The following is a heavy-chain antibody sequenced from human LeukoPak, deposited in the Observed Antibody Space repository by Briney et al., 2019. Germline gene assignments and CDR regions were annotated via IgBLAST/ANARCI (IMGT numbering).Heavy chain of an antibody. D-gene: IGHD6-19*01. V-gene: IGHV4-61*02. Sequence: PSHTLSLTRTLSGGSISTDLYYWTWIPQPAGRGLGWIGRNYNYGLPDYNPPLKSRVSISIDTSKNHFSVKRSLATAADTALYYCARGSGWNSFDPWGQGTLVTVSS. J-gene: IGHJ5*02. CDR1: GGSISTDLYY. CDR3: ARGSGWNSFDP. CDR2: NYNYGLP.